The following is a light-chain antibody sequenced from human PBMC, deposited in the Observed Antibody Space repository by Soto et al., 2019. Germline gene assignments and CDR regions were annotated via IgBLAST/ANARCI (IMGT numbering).Light chain of an antibody. CDR3: QQYYTYPLT. J-gene: IGKJ3*01. CDR1: QDISSY. V-gene: IGKV1-8*01. Sequence: AIRMTQSPSSFSASTGDRITITCRASQDISSYLAWYQQRPGKAPKLLIYGASTLQSGVPSRFSGSGSGTDYTLTISCLQSEDFATYYFQQYYTYPLTFGPGTKVDIK. CDR2: GAS.